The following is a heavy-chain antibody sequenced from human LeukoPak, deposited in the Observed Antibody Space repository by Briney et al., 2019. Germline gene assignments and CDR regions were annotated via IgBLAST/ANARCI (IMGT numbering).Heavy chain of an antibody. Sequence: PGGSLRLSCAASGFTFSSYSMNWVRQAPGKGLEWVSSISSSSSYIYYADSVKGRFTISRDNAKNSLYLQMNSLRAEDTAVYYCARGDSVVVPAAIGSDYWGQGTLVTVSS. J-gene: IGHJ4*02. CDR2: ISSSSSYI. D-gene: IGHD2-2*02. CDR1: GFTFSSYS. CDR3: ARGDSVVVPAAIGSDY. V-gene: IGHV3-21*01.